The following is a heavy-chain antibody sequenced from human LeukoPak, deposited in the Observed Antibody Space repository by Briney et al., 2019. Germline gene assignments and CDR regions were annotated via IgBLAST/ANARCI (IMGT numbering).Heavy chain of an antibody. Sequence: PSETLSLTCTVSGGSISSYYWSWIRQPPGKGLEWIGYIYYSGSTNYNPSLKSRVTISVDTSKNQFSLKLSSVTAADTAVYYCARSQGYGGKLGVLDVWGQGTTVTVSS. CDR2: IYYSGST. CDR3: ARSQGYGGKLGVLDV. D-gene: IGHD4-23*01. V-gene: IGHV4-59*01. CDR1: GGSISSYY. J-gene: IGHJ6*02.